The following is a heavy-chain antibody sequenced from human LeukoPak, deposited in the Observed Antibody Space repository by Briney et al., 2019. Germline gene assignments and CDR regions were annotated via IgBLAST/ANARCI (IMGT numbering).Heavy chain of an antibody. CDR1: GGSITNTNY. V-gene: IGHV4-39*01. Sequence: SSETLSLTCGVSGGSITNTNYWTWVRQPPGKGLEWIGTLYYGGSTYYNPSLKSRVTISVDMSKNQFSLMLSSVTAVDTAVYYCSREDIATATGALDIWGQGTMVTVSS. D-gene: IGHD1-1*01. J-gene: IGHJ3*02. CDR3: SREDIATATGALDI. CDR2: LYYGGST.